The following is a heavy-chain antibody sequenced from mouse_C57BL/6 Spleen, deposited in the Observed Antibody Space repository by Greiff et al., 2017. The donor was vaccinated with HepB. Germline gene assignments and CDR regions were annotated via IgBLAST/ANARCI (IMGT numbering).Heavy chain of an antibody. CDR3: ARGDSNLLCDY. D-gene: IGHD2-5*01. CDR1: GYTFTSYW. V-gene: IGHV1-52*01. CDR2: IDPSDSET. Sequence: VQLQQPGAELVRPGSSVKLSCKASGYTFTSYWMHWVKQRPIQGLEWIGNIDPSDSETHYNQKFKDKATLTVDKSSSKAYMQLSSLTSEDSAVYYCARGDSNLLCDYWGQGTTLTVSS. J-gene: IGHJ2*01.